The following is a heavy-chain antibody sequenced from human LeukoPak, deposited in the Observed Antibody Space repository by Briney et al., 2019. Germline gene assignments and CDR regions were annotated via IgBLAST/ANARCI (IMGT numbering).Heavy chain of an antibody. CDR3: AKSLRFLEWLYLSYLDY. CDR1: GFTFSSYA. D-gene: IGHD3-3*01. CDR2: ISGSGGST. Sequence: PGGSLRLSCAASGFTFSSYAMSWVRQAPGKGLEWVSAISGSGGSTYYADSVKGRFTISRDNSKNTLYLQMNSLRAEDTAVYYCAKSLRFLEWLYLSYLDYWGQGTLVTVSS. V-gene: IGHV3-23*01. J-gene: IGHJ4*02.